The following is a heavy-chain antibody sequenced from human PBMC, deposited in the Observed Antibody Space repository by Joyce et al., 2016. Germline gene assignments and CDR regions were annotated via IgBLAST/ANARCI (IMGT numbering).Heavy chain of an antibody. V-gene: IGHV3-21*01. CDR3: ARSSYTNGIFDY. CDR2: RSSSSSYI. D-gene: IGHD2-8*01. Sequence: EVQLVESGGGLVKPGGSLRLSCAASGFTFSGYSMSWVRQAPGKGLVWVSSRSSSSSYIKYTDSVKGRFTISRDNAKNSLYLQMNSLRVEDTAVYYCARSSYTNGIFDYWGQGTLVTVSS. CDR1: GFTFSGYS. J-gene: IGHJ4*02.